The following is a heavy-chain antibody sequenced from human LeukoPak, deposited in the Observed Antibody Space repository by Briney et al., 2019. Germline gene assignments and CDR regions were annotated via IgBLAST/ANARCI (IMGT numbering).Heavy chain of an antibody. D-gene: IGHD2-21*01. Sequence: EWVAFIWYDGSKIYYADPVKGRFTISRDNSKNTVDLQMNSLRVEDTAVYYCARLLGSALDPWGQGTLVTVST. CDR2: IWYDGSKI. CDR3: ARLLGSALDP. V-gene: IGHV3-33*01. J-gene: IGHJ5*02.